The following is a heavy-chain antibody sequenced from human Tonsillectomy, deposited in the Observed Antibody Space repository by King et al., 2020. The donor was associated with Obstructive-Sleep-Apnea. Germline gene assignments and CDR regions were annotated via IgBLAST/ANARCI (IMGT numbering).Heavy chain of an antibody. CDR3: AHRQEVYYDTSGFDY. CDR1: VFLLSTSGVG. J-gene: IGHJ4*02. CDR2: IYLDDDI. D-gene: IGHD3-22*01. V-gene: IGHV2-5*02. Sequence: ITLKESGPTVVKPTQTLTLTCTFSVFLLSTSGVGVGWIRQPPGKALDWLALIYLDDDIHYSPSLKSRLTITKDTSKNQVVLTMTNMDPGDTATYYCAHRQEVYYDTSGFDYWGQGTLVTVSS.